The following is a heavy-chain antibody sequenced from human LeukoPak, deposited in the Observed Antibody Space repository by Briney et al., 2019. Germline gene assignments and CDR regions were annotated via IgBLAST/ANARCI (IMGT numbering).Heavy chain of an antibody. V-gene: IGHV4-39*06. Sequence: PSETLSLTCTVSGGSISSSSYYWGWIRQPPGKGLEWIGSIYYSGGTYYNPSLKSRVTISVDTSKNQFPLKLSSVTAADTAVYYCAREPFVIAAPPRDAFDIWGQGTMVTVSS. CDR3: AREPFVIAAPPRDAFDI. D-gene: IGHD6-6*01. J-gene: IGHJ3*02. CDR2: IYYSGGT. CDR1: GGSISSSSYY.